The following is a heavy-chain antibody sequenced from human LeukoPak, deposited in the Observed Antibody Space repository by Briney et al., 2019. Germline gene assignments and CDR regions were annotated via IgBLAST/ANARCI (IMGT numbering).Heavy chain of an antibody. CDR3: ARAGHDY. V-gene: IGHV3-7*01. Sequence: PGGSLRLSCAASRFTFSSYWMTWVRQAPGKGLEWMANIKQDGSEKYYVDSVKGRFTISRDNAKNSLYLQMNSLRDEDTAVYYCARAGHDYWGQGPLVTVSS. J-gene: IGHJ4*02. CDR1: RFTFSSYW. CDR2: IKQDGSEK.